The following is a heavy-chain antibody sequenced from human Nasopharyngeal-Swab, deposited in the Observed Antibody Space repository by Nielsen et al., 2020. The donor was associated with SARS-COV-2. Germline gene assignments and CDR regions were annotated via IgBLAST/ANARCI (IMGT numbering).Heavy chain of an antibody. Sequence: SETLSLTCAVYGGSFSGYYWSWIRRPPGKGLEWIGEINHSGSTNYNPSLKSRVTISVDTSKNQFSLKLSSVTAADTAVYYCARVPGFWYFDLWGRGTLVTVSS. J-gene: IGHJ2*01. CDR1: GGSFSGYY. V-gene: IGHV4-34*01. CDR3: ARVPGFWYFDL. D-gene: IGHD3-10*01. CDR2: INHSGST.